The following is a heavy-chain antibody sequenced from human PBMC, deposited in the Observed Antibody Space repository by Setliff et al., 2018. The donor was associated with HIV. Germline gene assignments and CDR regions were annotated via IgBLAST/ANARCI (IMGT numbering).Heavy chain of an antibody. D-gene: IGHD1-1*01. CDR2: INREETTE. J-gene: IGHJ4*02. V-gene: IGHV3-48*01. CDR3: VRDINWAFDY. CDR1: GFTFSTYS. Sequence: QPGGSLRLSCAASGFTFSTYSMNWVRQAPGKGLEWISYINREETTEWYAESVKGRFIISRDNANNSLYLQMSSLRAEDTAVYFCVRDINWAFDYWGQGILVTVSS.